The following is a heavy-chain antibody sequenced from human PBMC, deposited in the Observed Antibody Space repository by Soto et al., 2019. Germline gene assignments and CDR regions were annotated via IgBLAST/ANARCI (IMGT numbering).Heavy chain of an antibody. CDR3: ARATRIVVVVDGPGDAFDI. V-gene: IGHV3-7*01. CDR2: IKQDGSEK. D-gene: IGHD2-15*01. Sequence: EVQLVESGGGLVQPGGSLRLSCAASGFTFSSYWMSWVRQAPGKGLEWVANIKQDGSEKYYVDSVKGRFTISRDNDKNSLYLQMNSLRAEDTAVYYCARATRIVVVVDGPGDAFDIWGQGTMVTVSS. CDR1: GFTFSSYW. J-gene: IGHJ3*02.